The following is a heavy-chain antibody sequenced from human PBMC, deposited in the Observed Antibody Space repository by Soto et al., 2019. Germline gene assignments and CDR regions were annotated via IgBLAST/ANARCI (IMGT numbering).Heavy chain of an antibody. CDR2: IIPIVGTA. Sequence: GASVKVSCKASGGTFSSYAISWVRQAPGQGLEWMGMIIPIVGTANYAQKFQGRVTITRDESTSTAYMELSSLRSEDTAVYYCARGTWLDYAPTLDYWGQGTLVTVSS. J-gene: IGHJ4*02. CDR1: GGTFSSYA. V-gene: IGHV1-69*05. D-gene: IGHD4-17*01. CDR3: ARGTWLDYAPTLDY.